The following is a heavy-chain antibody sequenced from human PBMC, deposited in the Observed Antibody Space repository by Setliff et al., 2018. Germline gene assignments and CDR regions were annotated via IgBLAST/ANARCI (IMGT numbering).Heavy chain of an antibody. CDR2: ICRSSNT. CDR1: GGSMTSYY. V-gene: IGHV4-4*07. Sequence: KSSETLSLTCTVSGGSMTSYYWSWIRQPAGKGLEWIGRICSSENTIGRICRSSNTHYNPSLQSRVTMSLDTSTNQFSLRLSSVTAADTAVYYCARTSRDGATYMDVWGKGTTVTVSS. J-gene: IGHJ6*03. D-gene: IGHD3-10*01. CDR3: ARTSRDGATYMDV.